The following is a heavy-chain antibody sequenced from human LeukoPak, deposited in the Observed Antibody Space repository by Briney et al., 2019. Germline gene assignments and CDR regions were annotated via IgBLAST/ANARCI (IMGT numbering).Heavy chain of an antibody. D-gene: IGHD3-22*01. J-gene: IGHJ4*02. CDR1: GFTFSSYE. V-gene: IGHV3-48*03. CDR2: ISSSGSTI. CDR3: ARAHYYDSGAFDY. Sequence: GGSLRLSCAASGFTFSSYEMNWVRQAPGKGLEGISYISSSGSTIYYADSVKGRFTISRYNAKNSLYLQMNSLRAEDTAVYYCARAHYYDSGAFDYWGQGTLVTVSS.